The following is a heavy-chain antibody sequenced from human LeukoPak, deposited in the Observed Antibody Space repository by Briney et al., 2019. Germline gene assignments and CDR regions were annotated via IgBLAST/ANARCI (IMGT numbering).Heavy chain of an antibody. CDR1: GFTFSGFA. Sequence: PGGSLRLSCAASGFTFSGFAMTWVRQAPGKGLEWVATVSDSGGSTYYADAVKGRLTISRDNSKDTLYAQMSSLRAEDAAVYYCAKSHSLEQRGYIDYWGQGTLVTVSS. D-gene: IGHD1/OR15-1a*01. J-gene: IGHJ4*02. CDR3: AKSHSLEQRGYIDY. V-gene: IGHV3-23*01. CDR2: VSDSGGST.